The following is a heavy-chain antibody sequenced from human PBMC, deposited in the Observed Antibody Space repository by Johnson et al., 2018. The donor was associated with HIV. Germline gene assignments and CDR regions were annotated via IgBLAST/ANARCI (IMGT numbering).Heavy chain of an antibody. J-gene: IGHJ3*02. CDR2: INWNGGST. CDR3: ARAPGVRGIDAFDI. V-gene: IGHV3-20*04. D-gene: IGHD3-10*01. Sequence: MLLVESGGGVVRPGGSLRLPCAASGFTFDDYGMSWVRQAPGKGLEWVSGINWNGGSTGYADSVKGRFTISRDNAKNSLYLQMNILTAEDTAVYYCARAPGVRGIDAFDIWGQGTMVTVS. CDR1: GFTFDDYG.